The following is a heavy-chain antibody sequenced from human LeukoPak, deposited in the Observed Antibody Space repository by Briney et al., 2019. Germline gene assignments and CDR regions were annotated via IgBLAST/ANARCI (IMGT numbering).Heavy chain of an antibody. CDR1: GGSISSSKYY. CDR3: ATRLYSSGPAGEVYFDY. CDR2: ISYSGSA. J-gene: IGHJ4*02. V-gene: IGHV4-39*07. Sequence: PSETLSLTCAVSGGSISSSKYYWGWIRQPPGKGLEWIGSISYSGSAYYNPSRKSRVTISVDMSKNQFSLKLSSVTAADTAVYYCATRLYSSGPAGEVYFDYWGQGTLVTVSS. D-gene: IGHD6-19*01.